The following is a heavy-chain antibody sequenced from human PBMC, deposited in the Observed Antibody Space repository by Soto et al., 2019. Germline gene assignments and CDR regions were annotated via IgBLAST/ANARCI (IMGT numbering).Heavy chain of an antibody. CDR3: ANLTLDYNYFYGVDV. V-gene: IGHV3-23*01. D-gene: IGHD6-13*01. Sequence: PGGSLRLSCAASGFTFTNYAMSWVRQAPGKGLEWVSAISDSGGITYYADSVKGRFTISRDNSKNTLYLQVNSLRAEDTAIYYCANLTLDYNYFYGVDVSGQGTTVTVSS. CDR1: GFTFTNYA. CDR2: ISDSGGIT. J-gene: IGHJ6*02.